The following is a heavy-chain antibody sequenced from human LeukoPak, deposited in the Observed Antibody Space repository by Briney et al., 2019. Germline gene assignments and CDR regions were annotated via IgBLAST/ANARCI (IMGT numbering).Heavy chain of an antibody. Sequence: GGSLRLSCAASGFTVSSNYMSWVRQAPVKGLEWVSVIYSGGSTYYADSVKGRFTISRDNSKNTLYLQMNSLRAEDTAVYYCAKEKYDFWSGYFAYWGQGTLVTVSS. CDR1: GFTVSSNY. J-gene: IGHJ4*02. D-gene: IGHD3-3*01. V-gene: IGHV3-66*01. CDR2: IYSGGST. CDR3: AKEKYDFWSGYFAY.